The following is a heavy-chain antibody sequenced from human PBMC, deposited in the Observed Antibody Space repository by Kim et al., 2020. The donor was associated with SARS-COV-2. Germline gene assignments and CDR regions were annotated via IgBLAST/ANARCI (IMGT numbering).Heavy chain of an antibody. CDR2: VNPNNGNT. CDR3: ARGSAWPKIDY. V-gene: IGHV1-18*04. CDR1: GYMFSTHG. D-gene: IGHD6-25*01. J-gene: IGHJ4*02. Sequence: ASVKVSCKAFGYMFSTHGITWLRQAPGQGLEYMGWVNPNNGNTEYAHKFQGRVTMTTDTFTRTAYMHLWSLTYDDTAVYYCARGSAWPKIDYWGEGTLVPVSS.